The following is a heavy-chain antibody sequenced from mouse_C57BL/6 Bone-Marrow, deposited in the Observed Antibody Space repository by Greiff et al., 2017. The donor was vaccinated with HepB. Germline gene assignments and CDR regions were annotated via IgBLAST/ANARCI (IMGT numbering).Heavy chain of an antibody. J-gene: IGHJ4*01. Sequence: QVQLKESGAELVRPGTSVKVSCKASGYAFTNYLIEWVKQRPGQGLEWIGVINPGSGGTNYNEKFKGKATLTADKSSSTAYMQLSSLTSEDSAVYFCGRPGSRGYYAMDYWGQGTSVTVSS. V-gene: IGHV1-54*01. CDR2: INPGSGGT. CDR3: GRPGSRGYYAMDY. CDR1: GYAFTNYL. D-gene: IGHD1-1*01.